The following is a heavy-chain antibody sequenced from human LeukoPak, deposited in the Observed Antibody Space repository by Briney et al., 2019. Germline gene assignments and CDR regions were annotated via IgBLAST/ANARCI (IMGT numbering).Heavy chain of an antibody. CDR1: GFTFSSYA. D-gene: IGHD2-21*02. CDR3: ARDYCGGDCYPDYYYYYGMDV. Sequence: SGGSLRLSCAASGFTFSSYAMSWIRQAPGKGLEWVSYISSSGSTIYYADSVKGRFTISRDNAKNSLYLQMNSLRAEDTAVYYCARDYCGGDCYPDYYYYYGMDVWGQGTTVTVSS. V-gene: IGHV3-11*04. J-gene: IGHJ6*02. CDR2: ISSSGSTI.